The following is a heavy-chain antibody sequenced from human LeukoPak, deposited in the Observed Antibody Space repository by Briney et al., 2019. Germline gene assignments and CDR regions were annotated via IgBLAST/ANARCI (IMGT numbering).Heavy chain of an antibody. V-gene: IGHV3-21*01. CDR3: ARDGLLGGMDV. CDR2: ISSSSSYI. J-gene: IGHJ6*02. Sequence: GGSLRLSCAASGFAFSSYSMNWVRQAPGKGLEWVSSISSSSSYIYYADSVKGRFTISRDNAKNSLYLQMNSLRAEDTAVYYCARDGLLGGMDVWGQGTTVTVSS. CDR1: GFAFSSYS. D-gene: IGHD3-16*01.